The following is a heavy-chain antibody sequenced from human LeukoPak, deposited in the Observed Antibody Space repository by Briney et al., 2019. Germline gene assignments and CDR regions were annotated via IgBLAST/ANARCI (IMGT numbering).Heavy chain of an antibody. D-gene: IGHD6-19*01. V-gene: IGHV3-33*01. CDR3: ARAGSGQWLVS. CDR2: IWYDGSNK. Sequence: GGSLRLSCAASGFTFSSYGMHWVRQAPGKGLGWVAVIWYDGSNKYYADSVKGRFTISRDNSKNTLYLQMNSLRAEDTAVYYCARAGSGQWLVSWGQGTLVTVSS. CDR1: GFTFSSYG. J-gene: IGHJ5*02.